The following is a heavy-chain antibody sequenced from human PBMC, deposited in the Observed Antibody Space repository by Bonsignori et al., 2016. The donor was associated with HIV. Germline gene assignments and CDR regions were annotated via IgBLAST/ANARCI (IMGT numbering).Heavy chain of an antibody. V-gene: IGHV4-34*01. Sequence: SETLSLTCAVYGGSFSDDYWSWIRQPPGKGLEWIGEINHSGSTNYNPSLKSRVTVSVDTSKNQFSLKLTSVTAADTAVYYCARGRGPAHYDYVWGTFRYHYFDYWGQGSLVTVSS. CDR3: ARGRGPAHYDYVWGTFRYHYFDY. J-gene: IGHJ4*02. CDR1: GGSFSDDY. CDR2: INHSGST. D-gene: IGHD3-16*02.